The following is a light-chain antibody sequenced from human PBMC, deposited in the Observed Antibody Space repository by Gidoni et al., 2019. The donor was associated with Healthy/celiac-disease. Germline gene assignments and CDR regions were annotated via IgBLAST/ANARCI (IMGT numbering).Light chain of an antibody. CDR3: QQYGSSPLT. CDR2: GAS. CDR1: QSVSSCY. Sequence: EIVLTQSPGTLSLSPGERANLSCRASQSVSSCYLAWYQQKPGQAPRLLIYGASSRATGIPDRFSGSGSGTDFTLTISRLEPEDFAVYYCQQYGSSPLTFGGGTKVEIK. J-gene: IGKJ4*01. V-gene: IGKV3-20*01.